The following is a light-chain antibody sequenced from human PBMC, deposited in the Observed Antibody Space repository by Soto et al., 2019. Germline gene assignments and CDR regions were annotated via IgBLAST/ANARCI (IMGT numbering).Light chain of an antibody. CDR2: GNI. CDR1: SSNIGAGYD. Sequence: QAVVTQPPSASGAPGQRVTISCTGSSSNIGAGYDVHWYQQLPGTAPKLLIYGNINRPSGVPDRFSGSKSGTSASLAITGLQAEDEADYYCQSYDSSLSGWVFGGGTKLTVL. J-gene: IGLJ3*02. V-gene: IGLV1-40*01. CDR3: QSYDSSLSGWV.